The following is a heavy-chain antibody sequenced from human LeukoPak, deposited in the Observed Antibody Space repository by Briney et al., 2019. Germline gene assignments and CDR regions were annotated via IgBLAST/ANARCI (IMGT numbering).Heavy chain of an antibody. CDR3: ARGDRGYYDTYYYYAMDV. CDR1: GGSFSGYY. J-gene: IGHJ6*02. Sequence: SETLSLTCAVYGGSFSGYYWGWIRQPPGKGLEWIGEINHSGSTNYNPSLKSRVTISADTSKNHFPLKLTSVTAADTAVYYCARGDRGYYDTYYYYAMDVWGQGTTVTVSS. D-gene: IGHD3-22*01. CDR2: INHSGST. V-gene: IGHV4-34*01.